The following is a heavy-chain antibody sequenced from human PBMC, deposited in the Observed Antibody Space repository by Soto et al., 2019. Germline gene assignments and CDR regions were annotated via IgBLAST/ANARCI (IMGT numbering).Heavy chain of an antibody. CDR3: ARSSIEPRVFMYPFDS. D-gene: IGHD6-6*01. CDR1: GGSISSYY. CDR2: IYHSGST. V-gene: IGHV4-59*12. Sequence: SSETLSLTCTVSGGSISSYYWSWIRQPPGKGLEWIGYIYHSGSTYYNPSLKSRVTISVDRSKNQFSLKLSSVTAADTAVYYCARSSIEPRVFMYPFDSWGQGTLVTISS. J-gene: IGHJ4*02.